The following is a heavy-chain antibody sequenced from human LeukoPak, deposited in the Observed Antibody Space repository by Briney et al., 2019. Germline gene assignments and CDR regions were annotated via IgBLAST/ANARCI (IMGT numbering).Heavy chain of an antibody. J-gene: IGHJ1*01. CDR2: ISSSSSYI. CDR3: ARDARYCSSTSCYTEGYFQH. D-gene: IGHD2-2*02. Sequence: GGSLRLSCAASGFTFSSYSMNWVRQAPGKGLEWVSSISSSSSYIYYADSVKGRFTISRDNAKNSLYLQMNSLRAEDTAVYYCARDARYCSSTSCYTEGYFQHWGQGTLVTVSS. V-gene: IGHV3-21*01. CDR1: GFTFSSYS.